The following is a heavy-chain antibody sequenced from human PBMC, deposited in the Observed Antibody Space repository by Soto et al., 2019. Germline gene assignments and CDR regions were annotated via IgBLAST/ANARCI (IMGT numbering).Heavy chain of an antibody. CDR3: ARDLSYGDYDGLLDY. D-gene: IGHD4-17*01. CDR2: IWDDGSDK. Sequence: QVQLVESGGGVVQPGRSLRLSCAASGFTFSSYGMHWVRQATGKGLEWVAVIWDDGSDKYYADSVKGRFTISRDNSKNTLYLQMNSLRAEDTAVYYCARDLSYGDYDGLLDYWGQGTLVTVSS. CDR1: GFTFSSYG. V-gene: IGHV3-33*01. J-gene: IGHJ4*02.